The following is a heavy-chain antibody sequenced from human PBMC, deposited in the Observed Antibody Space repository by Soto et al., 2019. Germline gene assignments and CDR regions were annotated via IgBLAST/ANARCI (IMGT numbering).Heavy chain of an antibody. CDR2: INTYNGNS. V-gene: IGHV1-18*01. CDR3: ARDCTGGDCTINPDYYYGMDV. CDR1: GYTLTNYA. D-gene: IGHD2-8*02. J-gene: IGHJ6*02. Sequence: ASVKVSCKASGYTLTNYAISWVRQAPGQGPEWMGWINTYNGNSNYAQKFQGRVTMTTDTSTNTAYMELRSLTSDDTAVYYCARDCTGGDCTINPDYYYGMDVWGQGTTVTVSS.